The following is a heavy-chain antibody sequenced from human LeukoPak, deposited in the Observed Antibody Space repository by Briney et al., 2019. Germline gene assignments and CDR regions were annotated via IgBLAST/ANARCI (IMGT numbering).Heavy chain of an antibody. CDR3: ARQGRYSYGPDFDY. J-gene: IGHJ4*02. CDR1: GGSISSYY. D-gene: IGHD5-18*01. Sequence: PSETLSLTCTVSGGSISSYYWSWIRQPPGKGLEWIGYIYYSGSTNYNPSLKSRVTISVDTSKNQFSLKLSSVTAADTAVYYCARQGRYSYGPDFDYWGQGTLVTVSS. V-gene: IGHV4-59*08. CDR2: IYYSGST.